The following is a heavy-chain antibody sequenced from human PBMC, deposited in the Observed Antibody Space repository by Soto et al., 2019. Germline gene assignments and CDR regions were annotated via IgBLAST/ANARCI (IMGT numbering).Heavy chain of an antibody. Sequence: GGSLRLSCEASGFTFRTYWMSWVRQAPGKGLEWVAVISYDGSNKYYADSVKGRFTISRDNSKNTLYLQMNSLRAEDTAVYYCARDYYDSSGYYYTGYWGQGTLVTVSS. V-gene: IGHV3-30-3*01. CDR2: ISYDGSNK. J-gene: IGHJ4*02. D-gene: IGHD3-22*01. CDR3: ARDYYDSSGYYYTGY. CDR1: GFTFRTYW.